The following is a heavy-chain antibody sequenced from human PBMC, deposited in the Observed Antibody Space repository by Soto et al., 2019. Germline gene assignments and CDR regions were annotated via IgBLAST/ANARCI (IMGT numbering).Heavy chain of an antibody. CDR2: ISWNSGSI. D-gene: IGHD4-17*01. J-gene: IGHJ2*01. Sequence: EVQLVESGGGLVQPGRSLRLSCAASGFTFDDYAMHWVRQAPGKGLEWVSGISWNSGSIGYADSVKGRFTISRDNAKNSLYLQMNSLRAEDTALYYCAKGAPTVTTGDWYFDLWSRGTLVTVSS. CDR3: AKGAPTVTTGDWYFDL. CDR1: GFTFDDYA. V-gene: IGHV3-9*01.